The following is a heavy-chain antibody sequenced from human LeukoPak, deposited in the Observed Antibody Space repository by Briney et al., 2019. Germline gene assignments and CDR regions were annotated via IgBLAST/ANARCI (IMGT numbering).Heavy chain of an antibody. CDR3: ARVAVEDYYYYGMDV. Sequence: SETLSLTCAVSGGSISSSNWWSWVRQPPGKGLEWNGEIYHSGSTNYNPSLKSRVTISVDKSKNQFSLKLSSVTAADTAVYYCARVAVEDYYYYGMDVWGQGTTVTVSS. J-gene: IGHJ6*02. CDR1: GGSISSSNW. CDR2: IYHSGST. V-gene: IGHV4-4*02. D-gene: IGHD6-19*01.